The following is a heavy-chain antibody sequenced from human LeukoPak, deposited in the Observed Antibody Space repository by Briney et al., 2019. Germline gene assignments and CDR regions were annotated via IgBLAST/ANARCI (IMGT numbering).Heavy chain of an antibody. D-gene: IGHD3-10*01. CDR2: IYHSGST. CDR3: ARSDGYGLVDI. Sequence: SATLSLTCSVSGDSITSRNWWTWVRQTPEKGLEWIGEIYHSGSTNYNPSLKSRVTISVDKSKNQFSLKLSSVTAADTAVYYCARSDGYGLVDIWGQGTMVTVSS. J-gene: IGHJ3*02. V-gene: IGHV4-4*02. CDR1: GDSITSRNW.